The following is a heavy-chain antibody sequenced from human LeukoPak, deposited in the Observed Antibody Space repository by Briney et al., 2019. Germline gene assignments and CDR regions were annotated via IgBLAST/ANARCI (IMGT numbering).Heavy chain of an antibody. CDR3: ATSEKNRFYIHA. D-gene: IGHD2/OR15-2a*01. CDR2: MYYSGTT. J-gene: IGHJ6*02. CDR1: GDSINVYS. Sequence: SETLSLTCTVSGDSINVYSWNWIRQSPGKGLEWIAYMYYSGTTNYNPSLENRVAISLDLSRHQFSLRLNSVTAADTAVYFCATSEKNRFYIHAWGQGTTVIVSS. V-gene: IGHV4-59*01.